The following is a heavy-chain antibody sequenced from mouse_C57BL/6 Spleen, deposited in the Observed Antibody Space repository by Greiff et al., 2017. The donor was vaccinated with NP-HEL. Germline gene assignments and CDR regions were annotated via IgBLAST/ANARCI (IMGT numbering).Heavy chain of an antibody. D-gene: IGHD2-2*01. Sequence: QVQLQQPGAELVRPGTSVKLSCKASGYTFTSYWMHWVKQRPGQGLEWIGVIDPSDSYTNYNQKFKGKATLTVDTSSSTAYMQLSSLTSEDSAVYYCAREDGYDGGFAYWGQGTLVTVSA. CDR3: AREDGYDGGFAY. CDR1: GYTFTSYW. CDR2: IDPSDSYT. V-gene: IGHV1-59*01. J-gene: IGHJ3*01.